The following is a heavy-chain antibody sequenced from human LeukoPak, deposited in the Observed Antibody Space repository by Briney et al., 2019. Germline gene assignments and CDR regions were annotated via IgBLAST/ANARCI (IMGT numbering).Heavy chain of an antibody. V-gene: IGHV3-48*03. CDR1: GFTFSSYE. D-gene: IGHD5-18*01. CDR2: ISSSGSTI. Sequence: GGSLRLSCAASGFTFSSYEMNWVRQAPGKGLEWVSYISSSGSTIYYADSVKGRFTIPRDNAKNSLYLQMNSLRAEDTAVYYCRGYGYGLDYWGQGTLVTVSS. CDR3: RGYGYGLDY. J-gene: IGHJ4*02.